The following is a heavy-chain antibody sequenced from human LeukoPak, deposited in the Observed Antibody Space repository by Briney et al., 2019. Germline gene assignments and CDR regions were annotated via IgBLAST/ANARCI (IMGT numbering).Heavy chain of an antibody. J-gene: IGHJ4*02. CDR2: ISYDGSNK. CDR3: ARDYFDY. Sequence: GESLRLSCAASGFTFSSYAMHWVRQAPGKGLEWVAVISYDGSNKYYADSVKGRFTISRDNSKNTLYLQMNSLRAEDTAVYYCARDYFDYWGQGTLVTVSS. CDR1: GFTFSSYA. V-gene: IGHV3-30-3*01.